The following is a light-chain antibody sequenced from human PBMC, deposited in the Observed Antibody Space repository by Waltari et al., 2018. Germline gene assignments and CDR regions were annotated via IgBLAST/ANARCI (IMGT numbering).Light chain of an antibody. CDR2: DVS. J-gene: IGLJ2*01. CDR1: SSDVGAYNY. Sequence: QSALTQPASVSGSPGQSITISCIGTSSDVGAYNYVSWYQQYPGKAPKLMIFDVSKRPSGFSNRFSASKSANTASLTISGLQAEDEADYYCSSYTTSNTFVLFGGGTKLTFL. CDR3: SSYTTSNTFVL. V-gene: IGLV2-14*03.